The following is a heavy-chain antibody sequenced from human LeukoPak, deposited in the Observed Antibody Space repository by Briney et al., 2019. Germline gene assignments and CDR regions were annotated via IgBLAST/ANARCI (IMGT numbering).Heavy chain of an antibody. D-gene: IGHD3-16*01. Sequence: GGSLRLSCGASEFTFSSYEMNWVRQAPGKGLEWVSYISGSGSIIYYADSVKGRFTISRDNAKNSLYLQMNSLRAEDTAVYYCARDSSYVDSWGQGTLVTVSS. J-gene: IGHJ5*01. V-gene: IGHV3-48*03. CDR2: ISGSGSII. CDR1: EFTFSSYE. CDR3: ARDSSYVDS.